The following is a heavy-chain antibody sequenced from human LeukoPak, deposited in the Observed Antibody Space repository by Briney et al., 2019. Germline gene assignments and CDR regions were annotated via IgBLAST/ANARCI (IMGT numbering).Heavy chain of an antibody. J-gene: IGHJ5*02. Sequence: SETLSLTCTVSGGSFSSGSYYWSWIRQPAGLGLEWIGRSYTSGSTNYNPSLKRRVIRSVNSANNQFSLKLSSVTAADTAVYYCAREGKGYYGSGSYLSWGQGTLVTVSS. V-gene: IGHV4-61*02. CDR2: SYTSGST. D-gene: IGHD3-10*01. CDR1: GGSFSSGSYY. CDR3: AREGKGYYGSGSYLS.